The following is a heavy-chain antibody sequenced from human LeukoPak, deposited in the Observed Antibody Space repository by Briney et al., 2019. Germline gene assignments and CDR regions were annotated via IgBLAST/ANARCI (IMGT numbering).Heavy chain of an antibody. Sequence: GGSLRLSCAASGFTFSNYAMSWVRQAPGKGLEWVSVISGGGGTTFYADPVKGRFTISRDNSKNTLYLQMNSLRAEDTAVFYCAKDGKFGGGSPGDAFDIWGQGTMVTVSS. CDR2: ISGGGGTT. CDR3: AKDGKFGGGSPGDAFDI. V-gene: IGHV3-23*01. D-gene: IGHD3-16*01. J-gene: IGHJ3*02. CDR1: GFTFSNYA.